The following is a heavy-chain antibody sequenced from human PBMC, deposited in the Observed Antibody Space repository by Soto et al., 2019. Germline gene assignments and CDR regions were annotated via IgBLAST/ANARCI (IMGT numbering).Heavy chain of an antibody. CDR2: ISSSGGDT. V-gene: IGHV3-23*01. CDR1: GFTFSNYA. J-gene: IGHJ4*02. D-gene: IGHD6-19*01. CDR3: ANVAGVGY. Sequence: EVQLLESGGGLVQPGGSLRLSCAASGFTFSNYAMSWVRPAPGQGPEWVSNISSSGGDTYHADSVKGRFTISRDNSKNTLYLHMNSLRAEDTAVYYWANVAGVGYWGQGTLVTVSS.